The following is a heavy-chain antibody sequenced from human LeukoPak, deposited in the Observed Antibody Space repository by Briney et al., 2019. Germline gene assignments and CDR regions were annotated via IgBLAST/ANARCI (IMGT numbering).Heavy chain of an antibody. CDR2: INPNSGGT. J-gene: IGHJ4*02. D-gene: IGHD6-13*01. Sequence: ASVKVSCKASGYTFTGYYMHWVRQAPGQGLEWMGWINPNSGGTNYAQKFQGRVTMTRNTSISTAYMELSSLRSEDTAVYYCARSLAAAGKVCYWGQGTLVTVSS. CDR1: GYTFTGYY. CDR3: ARSLAAAGKVCY. V-gene: IGHV1-2*02.